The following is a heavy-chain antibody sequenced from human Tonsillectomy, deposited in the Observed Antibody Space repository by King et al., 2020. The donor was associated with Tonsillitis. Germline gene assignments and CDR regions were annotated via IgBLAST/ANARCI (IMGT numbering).Heavy chain of an antibody. V-gene: IGHV4-30-4*01. CDR2: IYYSGST. D-gene: IGHD3-22*01. Sequence: QLQESGPGLVKPSQTLSLTCTVSGGSISSGDYYWRWIRQPPGKGLEWIGYIYYSGSTYYNPSLKSRVTISVDTSKNQFSLKLSSVTAADTAVYYCARSINYYDSSGYFDYWGQGTLVTVSS. CDR3: ARSINYYDSSGYFDY. J-gene: IGHJ4*02. CDR1: GGSISSGDYY.